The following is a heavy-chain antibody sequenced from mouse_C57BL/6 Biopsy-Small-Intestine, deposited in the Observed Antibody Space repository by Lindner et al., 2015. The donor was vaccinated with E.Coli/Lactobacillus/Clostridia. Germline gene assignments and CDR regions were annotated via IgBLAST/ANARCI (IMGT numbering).Heavy chain of an antibody. J-gene: IGHJ3*01. D-gene: IGHD2-3*01. CDR1: GYAFSNYW. CDR3: ASYDGYFGWFTY. CDR2: IYPGDGDT. Sequence: VQLQESGAELVKPGASVKISCKASGYAFSNYWMNWVKQRPGKGLEWIGQIYPGDGDTNYNGKFKGRATLTADKSSSTAYIQLSCLTSEDSAIYFCASYDGYFGWFTYWGQGTLVTVSA. V-gene: IGHV1-80*01.